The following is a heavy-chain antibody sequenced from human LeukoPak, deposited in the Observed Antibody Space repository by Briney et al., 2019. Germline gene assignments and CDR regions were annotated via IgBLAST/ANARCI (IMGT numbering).Heavy chain of an antibody. Sequence: ASVKVSCKASGGTFSSYAISWVRQAPGQGLEWMGWINTNTGNPTYAQGFTGRFVFSLDTSVSTAYLQISSLKAEDTAVYYCARDTAFPLYYDSSGFCYWGQGTLVTVSS. CDR2: INTNTGNP. V-gene: IGHV7-4-1*02. J-gene: IGHJ4*02. CDR1: GGTFSSYA. CDR3: ARDTAFPLYYDSSGFCY. D-gene: IGHD3-22*01.